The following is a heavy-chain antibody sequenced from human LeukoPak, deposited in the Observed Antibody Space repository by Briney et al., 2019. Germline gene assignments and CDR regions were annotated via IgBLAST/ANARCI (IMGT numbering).Heavy chain of an antibody. V-gene: IGHV3-23*01. CDR2: VSGDGTAT. D-gene: IGHD3-22*01. CDR1: GFSFSSYP. J-gene: IGHJ4*02. Sequence: GGSLRISCAASGFSFSSYPISWVRQAPGKGLVWISTVSGDGTATYYEDSVKGRFTISRDNAKSSLYLQMNSLRAEDTAVYYCARAYYYDTSAYYGYWGQGTLVTVSS. CDR3: ARAYYYDTSAYYGY.